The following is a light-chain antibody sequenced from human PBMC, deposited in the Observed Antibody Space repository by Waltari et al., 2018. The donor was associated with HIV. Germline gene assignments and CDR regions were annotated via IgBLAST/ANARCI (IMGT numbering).Light chain of an antibody. Sequence: QPKMTQAPSASKTPGPRITMSCSGSKSHIGNNYIYWYQQIAGAAPRLVMARNDQRPAGVPDRFSGTKSGTSAFLAITGLRLDDEATYVCASWDDNLGHWIFGGGTKLTVL. CDR2: RND. CDR1: KSHIGNNY. CDR3: ASWDDNLGHWI. J-gene: IGLJ2*01. V-gene: IGLV1-47*01.